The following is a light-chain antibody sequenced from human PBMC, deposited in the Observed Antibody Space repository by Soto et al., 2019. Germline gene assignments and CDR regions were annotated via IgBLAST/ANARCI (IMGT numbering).Light chain of an antibody. CDR3: CSHAGRNTYV. CDR2: EGF. CDR1: SSDVGSGNV. Sequence: QSVLAQPASVSGSPGQSITISCTGTSSDVGSGNVVSWYQHYPGKAPQLMIYEGFKRPSGVSSRFSGSKSGNTASLTISGLQAEDEAEYCCCSHAGRNTYVFGTGTKVTVL. V-gene: IGLV2-23*01. J-gene: IGLJ1*01.